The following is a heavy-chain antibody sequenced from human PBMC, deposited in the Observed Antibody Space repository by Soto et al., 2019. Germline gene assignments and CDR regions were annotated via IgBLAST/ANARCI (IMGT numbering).Heavy chain of an antibody. CDR3: ARGMTTVTTFDY. Sequence: SETLSLTCTVSGGSIINGDYYWSWIRQPPGKGLEWIGYIYYSGSTYYNPSLKSRVTISVDRSKNQFSLKLSSVTAADTAVYYCARGMTTVTTFDYWGQGTLVTVSS. V-gene: IGHV4-30-4*01. J-gene: IGHJ4*02. CDR1: GGSIINGDYY. D-gene: IGHD4-17*01. CDR2: IYYSGST.